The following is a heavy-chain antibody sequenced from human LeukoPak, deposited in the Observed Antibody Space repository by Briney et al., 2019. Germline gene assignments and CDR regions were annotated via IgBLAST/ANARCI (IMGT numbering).Heavy chain of an antibody. CDR1: GFTFSSYG. V-gene: IGHV3-33*01. J-gene: IGHJ6*02. Sequence: PGRSLRLSCAASGFTFSSYGMHWVRQAPGKGLEWVAVIWYDGSNKYYADSVKGRFTISRDNSKNTLYLQMNSLRAEDTAVYYCARDLDIVALVPYYYYGMDVWGQGTTVTVSS. D-gene: IGHD5-12*01. CDR3: ARDLDIVALVPYYYYGMDV. CDR2: IWYDGSNK.